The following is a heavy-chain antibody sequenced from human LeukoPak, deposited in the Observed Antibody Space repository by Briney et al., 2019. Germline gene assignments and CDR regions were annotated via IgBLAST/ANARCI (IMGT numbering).Heavy chain of an antibody. D-gene: IGHD6-6*01. Sequence: PSETLSLTCTASGGSIRSYFWSWIRQPPGKGLEWIGYVYYSGSTNYNPSLKSRVTISVDTSKKQFSLKLSSVTAADTAVYYCARRPDGTSHFDYWGQGTLVTVSS. V-gene: IGHV4-59*08. CDR3: ARRPDGTSHFDY. CDR2: VYYSGST. CDR1: GGSIRSYF. J-gene: IGHJ4*02.